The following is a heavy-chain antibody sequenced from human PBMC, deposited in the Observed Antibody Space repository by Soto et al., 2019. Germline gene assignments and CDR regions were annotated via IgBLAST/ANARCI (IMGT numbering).Heavy chain of an antibody. J-gene: IGHJ6*02. D-gene: IGHD6-19*01. CDR2: IYYSGST. CDR3: AREEMWLPTMKRYYYGMDV. CDR1: GGSISSGGYY. Sequence: QVQLQESGPGLVKPSQTLSLTCTVSGGSISSGGYYWSWIRQHPGKGLEWIGYIYYSGSTYYNPSLKSRVTISVDTSKNQFSLKLSSVTAADTAVYYCAREEMWLPTMKRYYYGMDVWGQGTTVTVSS. V-gene: IGHV4-31*03.